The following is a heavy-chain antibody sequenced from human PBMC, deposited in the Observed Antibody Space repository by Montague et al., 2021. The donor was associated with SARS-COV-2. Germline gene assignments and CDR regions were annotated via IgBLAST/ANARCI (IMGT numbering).Heavy chain of an antibody. Sequence: SETLSLTCAVYGGSFSGYYWSWIRQPPGKGLEWIGEINHSGSTNYNPSLKSRVTIPVDTSKNQFSLKLSSVTAADTAVYYCARARQDVVVPALGIGAYYYYYYMDVWGKGTTVTVSS. J-gene: IGHJ6*03. CDR2: INHSGST. D-gene: IGHD2-2*01. CDR3: ARARQDVVVPALGIGAYYYYYYMDV. V-gene: IGHV4-34*01. CDR1: GGSFSGYY.